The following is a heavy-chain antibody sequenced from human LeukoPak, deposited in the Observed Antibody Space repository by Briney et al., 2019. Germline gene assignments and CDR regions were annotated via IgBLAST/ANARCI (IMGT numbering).Heavy chain of an antibody. J-gene: IGHJ4*02. CDR3: ARGPLRYFDWLSKDGTYFDY. D-gene: IGHD3-9*01. Sequence: GASVKVSCKASGYTFTSYGISWVRQAPGQGLEWMGWIRAYNGNTNYAQKLQGRVTMTTDTSTSTAYMELRSLRSDDTAVYYCARGPLRYFDWLSKDGTYFDYWGQGTLVTVSS. CDR2: IRAYNGNT. CDR1: GYTFTSYG. V-gene: IGHV1-18*01.